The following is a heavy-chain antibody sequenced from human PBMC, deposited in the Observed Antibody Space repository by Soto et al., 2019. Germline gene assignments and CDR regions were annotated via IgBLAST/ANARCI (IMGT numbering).Heavy chain of an antibody. CDR1: GFTFSSYA. V-gene: IGHV3-30-3*01. CDR2: ISYDGSNK. J-gene: IGHJ4*02. CDR3: ARDRSGYSSSWFGYFDY. Sequence: QVQLVESGGGVVQPGRSLSLSCAASGFTFSSYAMHWVRQAPGKGLEWVAVISYDGSNKYYADSVKGRFTISRDNSKNTQYLQMNSLRAEDTAVYYCARDRSGYSSSWFGYFDYWGQGTLVTVSS. D-gene: IGHD6-13*01.